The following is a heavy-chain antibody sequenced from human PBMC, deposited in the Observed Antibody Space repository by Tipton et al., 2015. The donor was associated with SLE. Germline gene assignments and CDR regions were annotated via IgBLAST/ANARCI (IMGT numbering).Heavy chain of an antibody. D-gene: IGHD6-19*01. J-gene: IGHJ4*02. V-gene: IGHV4-4*07. Sequence: LRLSCTVSGGSISSHYWSWIRQPAGKGLEWIGRIYTSGSTNYNPSLKSRVTISVDTSKNQFSLKLSSVTAADTAVYYCARDYSSGYFDYWGQGTLVTVSS. CDR2: IYTSGST. CDR3: ARDYSSGYFDY. CDR1: GGSISSHY.